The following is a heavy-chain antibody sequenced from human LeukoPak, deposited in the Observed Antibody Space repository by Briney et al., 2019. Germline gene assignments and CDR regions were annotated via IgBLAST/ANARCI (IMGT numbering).Heavy chain of an antibody. D-gene: IGHD6-19*01. CDR1: GGTFSSYA. CDR3: SCRKEIAVTGASATYLDY. Sequence: GASVKVSCKASGGTFSSYAISWVRQAPGQGLEWMGGIIPIFGTANYAQKFQGRVTITAEESTNTAYMELNTLRSEDTAVYFCSCRKEIAVTGASATYLDYWGQGTLVTVSS. CDR2: IIPIFGTA. V-gene: IGHV1-69*01. J-gene: IGHJ4*02.